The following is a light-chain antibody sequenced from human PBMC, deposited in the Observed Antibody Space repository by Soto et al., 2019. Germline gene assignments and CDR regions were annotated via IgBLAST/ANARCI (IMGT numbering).Light chain of an antibody. CDR1: QSVSSN. J-gene: IGKJ1*01. V-gene: IGKV3-15*01. CDR3: QQYNSYPRT. CDR2: GAS. Sequence: IVLTQSPGTLSLSPGERATLSCRASQSVSSNLAWYKQKPGQAPRLLSYGASTRATGIPARFSGSGSGTEFTLTISSLKSEDFEVYYCQQYNSYPRTFGQGTKVDI.